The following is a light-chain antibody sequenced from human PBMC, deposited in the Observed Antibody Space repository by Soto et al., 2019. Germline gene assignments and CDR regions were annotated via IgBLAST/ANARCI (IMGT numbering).Light chain of an antibody. Sequence: DIQMTQSRSSLSASVGDRVTITCRASQSITTYLNWYQQKPGKAPKLLIYATSSLQSGVPSRFSGSGSGPDFTLTISSLQPEDFATYYCQQSYSTPRTFGGGTKVDIK. J-gene: IGKJ4*01. CDR1: QSITTY. V-gene: IGKV1-39*01. CDR3: QQSYSTPRT. CDR2: ATS.